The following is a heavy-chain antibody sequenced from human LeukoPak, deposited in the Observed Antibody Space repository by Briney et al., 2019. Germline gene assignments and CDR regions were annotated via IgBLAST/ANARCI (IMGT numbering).Heavy chain of an antibody. CDR2: IYSDNT. Sequence: PGGSLRLSCTVSGFTVSSNPMSWVRPAPGKGLEGVSFIYSDNTHYSDSLKGRFTISRDNSKNTLYRQMNSLRAEDTAVYYCARRAGAYSHPYDYWGQGTLVTVSS. CDR1: GFTVSSNP. J-gene: IGHJ4*02. D-gene: IGHD2-15*01. CDR3: ARRAGAYSHPYDY. V-gene: IGHV3-53*01.